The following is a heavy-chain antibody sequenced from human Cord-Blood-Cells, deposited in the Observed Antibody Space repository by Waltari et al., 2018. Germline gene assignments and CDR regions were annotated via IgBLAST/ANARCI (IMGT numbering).Heavy chain of an antibody. J-gene: IGHJ6*03. CDR1: GGTFSSYA. CDR3: ARGYGSGSYYPYYYYYYMDV. D-gene: IGHD3-10*01. CDR2: IIPILGIA. V-gene: IGHV1-69*09. Sequence: QVQLVQSGAEVKKPGSSVKVSCKASGGTFSSYAISWVRQAPGQGREWMGRIIPILGIANYAQKFQGRVTITADKSTSTAYMELSSLRSEDTAVYYCARGYGSGSYYPYYYYYYMDVWGKGTTVTVSS.